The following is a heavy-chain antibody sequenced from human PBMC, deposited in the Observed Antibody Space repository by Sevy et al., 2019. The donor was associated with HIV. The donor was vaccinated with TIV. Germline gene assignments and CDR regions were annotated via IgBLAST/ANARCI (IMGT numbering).Heavy chain of an antibody. V-gene: IGHV6-1*01. D-gene: IGHD1-1*01. J-gene: IGHJ6*02. CDR3: AETTNDVYYYGMDV. CDR2: TYYRSKWFN. CDR1: GDSVSSYRAS. Sequence: QSQTLSLTCAISGDSVSSYRASWNWIRQSPSRGLEWLGRTYYRSKWFNDYATSVKSRITINADTSKNQFSLQLNSVTPEDTAVYYCAETTNDVYYYGMDVWAQGTTVTVSS.